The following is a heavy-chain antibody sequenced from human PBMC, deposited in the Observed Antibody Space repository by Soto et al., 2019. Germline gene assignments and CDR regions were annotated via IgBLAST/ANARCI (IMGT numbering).Heavy chain of an antibody. V-gene: IGHV3-7*01. Sequence: PGGSLRLSCAASGFTLNNYWVTWVRQAPGKVLEWVANTNHDGSEKYYVDSVKGRFTISRDNTKNSLYLQMNSLRAEDTAFYYCARDFGNPKGRLDPWGQGILVTVS. D-gene: IGHD3-10*01. J-gene: IGHJ5*02. CDR1: GFTLNNYW. CDR2: TNHDGSEK. CDR3: ARDFGNPKGRLDP.